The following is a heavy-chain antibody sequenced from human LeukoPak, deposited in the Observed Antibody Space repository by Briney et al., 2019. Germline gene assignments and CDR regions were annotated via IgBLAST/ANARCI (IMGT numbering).Heavy chain of an antibody. Sequence: GGSLRLSCAASGFTFGDYGMSWVRQAPGKGLEWVSGINWNGGSTGYADSVKGRFTISRDNAKNSLYLQTNSLRAEDTALYYCARANYDSSGYYEYYFDYWGQGTLVTVSS. CDR2: INWNGGST. D-gene: IGHD3-22*01. CDR1: GFTFGDYG. CDR3: ARANYDSSGYYEYYFDY. V-gene: IGHV3-20*04. J-gene: IGHJ4*02.